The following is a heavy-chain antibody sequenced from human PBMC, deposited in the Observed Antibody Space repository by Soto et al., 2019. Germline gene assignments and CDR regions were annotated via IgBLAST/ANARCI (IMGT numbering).Heavy chain of an antibody. V-gene: IGHV4-61*01. CDR1: GGSVSSGSYY. J-gene: IGHJ6*02. CDR3: ARELVRYYYYGMDV. D-gene: IGHD3-10*01. CDR2: IYYSGST. Sequence: SETLSLTCTVSGGSVSSGSYYWSWIRQPPGKGLEWIGYIYYSGSTNYNPSLKSRVTISVDTSKNQFSLKLSSVTAADTAVYYCARELVRYYYYGMDVWGQGTTVTVSS.